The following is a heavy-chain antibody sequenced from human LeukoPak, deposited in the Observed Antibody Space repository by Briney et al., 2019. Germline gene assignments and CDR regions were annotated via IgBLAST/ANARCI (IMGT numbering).Heavy chain of an antibody. CDR1: GFTFSSYW. CDR2: INSDGSST. Sequence: GGSLRLSCAASGFTFSSYWMHWVRQAPGKGLVWVSRINSDGSSTSYADSVKGRFTISRDNAKNTQYLQMNSLRAEDTAVYYCASRGHSSGWYMVDYRGQGTLVTVSS. V-gene: IGHV3-74*01. D-gene: IGHD6-19*01. J-gene: IGHJ4*02. CDR3: ASRGHSSGWYMVDY.